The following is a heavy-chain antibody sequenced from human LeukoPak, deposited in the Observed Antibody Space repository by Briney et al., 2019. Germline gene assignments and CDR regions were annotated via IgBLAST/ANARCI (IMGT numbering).Heavy chain of an antibody. Sequence: GGSLRLSCAASGFTFSSYEMNWVRQAPGKGREWVSYISSSGSTIYYADSVKGRFTISRGNAKNSLYLQMNSLRAEDTAVYYCARGPDYYVWGSYRYRYFDYWGQGTLVTVSS. V-gene: IGHV3-48*03. CDR2: ISSSGSTI. J-gene: IGHJ4*02. D-gene: IGHD3-16*02. CDR1: GFTFSSYE. CDR3: ARGPDYYVWGSYRYRYFDY.